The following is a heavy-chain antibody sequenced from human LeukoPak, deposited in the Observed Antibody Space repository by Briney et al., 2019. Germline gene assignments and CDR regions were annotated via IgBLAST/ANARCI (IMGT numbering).Heavy chain of an antibody. CDR1: GFTFSSYA. V-gene: IGHV3-23*01. D-gene: IGHD3-10*01. J-gene: IGHJ4*02. Sequence: GGSLRLSCAASGFTFSSYAMSWVRQAPGKGLYWVSAISGSGGSTYYADSVKGRFTISRDNSKNTLYLQMNSLRAEDTAVYYCAKDLRPRSGSYSPFDYWGQGTLVTVSS. CDR2: ISGSGGST. CDR3: AKDLRPRSGSYSPFDY.